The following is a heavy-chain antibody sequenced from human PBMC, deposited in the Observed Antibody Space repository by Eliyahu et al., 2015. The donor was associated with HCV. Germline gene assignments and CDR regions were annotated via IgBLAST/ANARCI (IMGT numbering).Heavy chain of an antibody. CDR1: GGSFSGYY. Sequence: QVQLQQWGAGLLKPSETLXLXCAVYGGSFSGYYWSXIRQPPGKGREWIGEXNHSGSTNYNPSXXSRXTISVDTSKNQFSLKLSSVTAADTAVYYCARGGDDLGYGMDVWGQGTTVTVSS. D-gene: IGHD3-3*01. CDR3: ARGGDDLGYGMDV. V-gene: IGHV4-34*01. J-gene: IGHJ6*02. CDR2: XNHSGST.